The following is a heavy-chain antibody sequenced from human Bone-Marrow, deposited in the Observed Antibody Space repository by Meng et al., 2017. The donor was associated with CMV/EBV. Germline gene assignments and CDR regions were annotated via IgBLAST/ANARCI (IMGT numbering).Heavy chain of an antibody. J-gene: IGHJ4*02. D-gene: IGHD3-22*01. V-gene: IGHV3-74*01. Sequence: GGSLRLSCAASGFTFSSYWMHWARQAPGKGQVWVSGINSAGSTTDYADSVKGRFTISRDNAKNTLYLQMNSLRVEDTAVYYCARDLWGDSSGSYFDYWGQGTLVTVSS. CDR2: INSAGSTT. CDR1: GFTFSSYW. CDR3: ARDLWGDSSGSYFDY.